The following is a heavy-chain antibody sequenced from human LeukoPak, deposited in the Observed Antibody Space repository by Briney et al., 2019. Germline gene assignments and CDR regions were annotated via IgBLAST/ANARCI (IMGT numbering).Heavy chain of an antibody. D-gene: IGHD2-15*01. CDR3: ARDRGGNYFIY. CDR1: GYTFTGYY. V-gene: IGHV1-2*02. CDR2: INPNSGGT. Sequence: ASVKVSCKASGYTFTGYYMHWVRQAPGQGLEWMGWINPNSGGTKYAQKFQGRVTMTRDTSISTAYMELSGLTSDDTAVYFCARDRGGNYFIYWGQGTLVTVSS. J-gene: IGHJ4*02.